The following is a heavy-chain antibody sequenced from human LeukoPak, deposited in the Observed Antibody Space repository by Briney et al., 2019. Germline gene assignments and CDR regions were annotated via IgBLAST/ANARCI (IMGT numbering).Heavy chain of an antibody. J-gene: IGHJ5*02. D-gene: IGHD6-13*01. CDR3: ARDVAAAAEIKWFDP. CDR2: IIPILGIA. Sequence: GASVKVSCKASGGTFSSYAISWVRQAPGQGLEWMGRIIPILGIAKYAQKFQGRVTITADKSTSTAYMELSSLRSEDTAVYYRARDVAAAAEIKWFDPWGQGTLVTVSS. CDR1: GGTFSSYA. V-gene: IGHV1-69*04.